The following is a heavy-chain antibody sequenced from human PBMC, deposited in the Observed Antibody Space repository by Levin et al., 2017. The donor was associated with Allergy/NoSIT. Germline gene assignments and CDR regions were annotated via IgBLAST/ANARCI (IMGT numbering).Heavy chain of an antibody. J-gene: IGHJ3*02. CDR1: GGSFSGYY. CDR2: INHSGST. V-gene: IGHV4-34*01. CDR3: ARPSQEYYYGSGSYYRQRCRRAFDI. Sequence: SETLSLTCAVYGGSFSGYYWSWIRQPPGKGLEWIGEINHSGSTNYNPSLKSRVTISVDTSKNQFSLKLSSVTAADTAVYYCARPSQEYYYGSGSYYRQRCRRAFDIWGQGTMVTVSS. D-gene: IGHD3-10*01.